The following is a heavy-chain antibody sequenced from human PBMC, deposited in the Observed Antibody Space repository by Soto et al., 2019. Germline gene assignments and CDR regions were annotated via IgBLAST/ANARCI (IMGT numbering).Heavy chain of an antibody. V-gene: IGHV1-69*10. CDR3: AGPRSSSWTGWFDP. CDR1: GGTFSSYA. CDR2: IIPIFGIA. J-gene: IGHJ5*02. D-gene: IGHD6-13*01. Sequence: GASVKVSCTASGGTFSSYAISWVRQAPGQGLEWMGGIIPIFGIANYAQKFQGRVTITADKSTSTAYMELRSLRSDDTAVYYCAGPRSSSWTGWFDPWGQGTLVTVSS.